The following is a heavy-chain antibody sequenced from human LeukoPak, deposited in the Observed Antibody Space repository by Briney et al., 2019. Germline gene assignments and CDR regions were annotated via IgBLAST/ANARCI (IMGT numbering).Heavy chain of an antibody. V-gene: IGHV1-18*01. J-gene: IGHJ4*02. CDR3: AREIFGVVIGNDY. CDR1: GYTFTTYG. D-gene: IGHD3-3*01. Sequence: GASVKVSCKASGYTFTTYGISWVRQGPGQGLEWMGWISAYNGNTKYARNLQGRVSMTTDTSTSTAYMELRSLRSDDTAVYYCAREIFGVVIGNDYWGQGTLVTVSS. CDR2: ISAYNGNT.